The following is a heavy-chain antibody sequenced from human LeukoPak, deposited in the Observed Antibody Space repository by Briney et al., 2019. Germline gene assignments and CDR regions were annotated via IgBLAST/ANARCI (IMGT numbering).Heavy chain of an antibody. CDR1: GGSINNYC. D-gene: IGHD4-17*01. CDR2: FDNNGIT. Sequence: SQTLSLTCTVSGGSINNYCWSWIRQPPGKGLEWSGFFDNNGITNYNPSLKSRVTISVDTSRNQVSLKLNSVTAADTAVYYCASELMTTVTIAPNWFDPWGQGTLVTVSS. V-gene: IGHV4-59*08. CDR3: ASELMTTVTIAPNWFDP. J-gene: IGHJ5*02.